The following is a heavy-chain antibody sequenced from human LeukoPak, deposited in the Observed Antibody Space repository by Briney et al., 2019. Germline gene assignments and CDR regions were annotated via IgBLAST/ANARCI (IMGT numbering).Heavy chain of an antibody. Sequence: ASVKVSCKASGYTFTSYGISWVRQAPGQGLEWMGGFDPEDGETIYAQKFQGRVTMTEDTSTDTAYMELSSLRSEDTAVYYCATDTTAGDFDYWGQGTLVTVSS. CDR2: FDPEDGET. CDR1: GYTFTSYG. V-gene: IGHV1-24*01. D-gene: IGHD1-1*01. J-gene: IGHJ4*02. CDR3: ATDTTAGDFDY.